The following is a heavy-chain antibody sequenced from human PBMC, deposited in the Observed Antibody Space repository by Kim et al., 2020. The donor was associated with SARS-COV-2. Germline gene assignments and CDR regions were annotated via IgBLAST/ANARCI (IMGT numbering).Heavy chain of an antibody. J-gene: IGHJ2*01. CDR3: ARSHDSSGFDL. V-gene: IGHV4-34*01. CDR2: INHSGST. Sequence: SETLSLTCAVYGGSFSGYYWSWIRQPPGKGLEWIGEINHSGSTNYNPSLKSRVTISVDTSKNQFSLKLSSVTAADTAVYYCARSHDSSGFDLWGRGTLVTVSS. CDR1: GGSFSGYY. D-gene: IGHD3-22*01.